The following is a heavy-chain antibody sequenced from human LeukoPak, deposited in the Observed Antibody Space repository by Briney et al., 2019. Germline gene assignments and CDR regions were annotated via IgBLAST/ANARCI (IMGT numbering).Heavy chain of an antibody. D-gene: IGHD3-22*01. CDR3: ARGSERVYYDSSGYYGDAFDI. V-gene: IGHV4-34*01. CDR1: GGSLSGYY. J-gene: IGHJ3*02. CDR2: INHSGST. Sequence: PSETLSLTCAVYGGSLSGYYWSWIRQPPGKGLEWIGEINHSGSTNYNPSLKSRVTISVDTSKNQFSLKLGSVTAADTAVYYCARGSERVYYDSSGYYGDAFDIWGQGTMVTVSS.